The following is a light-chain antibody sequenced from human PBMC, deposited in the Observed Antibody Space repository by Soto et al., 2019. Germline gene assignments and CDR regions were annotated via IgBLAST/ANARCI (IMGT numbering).Light chain of an antibody. J-gene: IGKJ1*01. CDR2: KAS. V-gene: IGKV1-5*03. CDR1: QTISSW. Sequence: DIQMTQSPSTLSASVRDRVTITCRASQTISSWLAWFQQRPGRAPKFLIYKASSLKNGVPLRFSGSGSGTQFTLTNSSLEPEDFAVYYCQQCYNWPQWTFGQGTKVDIK. CDR3: QQCYNWPQWT.